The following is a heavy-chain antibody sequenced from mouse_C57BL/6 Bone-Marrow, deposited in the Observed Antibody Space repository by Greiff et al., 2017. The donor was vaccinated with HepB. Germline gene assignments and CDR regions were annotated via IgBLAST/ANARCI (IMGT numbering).Heavy chain of an antibody. V-gene: IGHV14-2*01. Sequence: VQLQQSGAELVKPGASVKLSCTASGFNIKDYYMHWVKQRTEQGLEWIGRIDPEDGEPKYAPKFQGKATITADTSANTAYLQLSSLTSEDTAVYYCARDYYGSSSGFAYWGQGTLVTVSA. J-gene: IGHJ3*01. CDR2: IDPEDGEP. CDR3: ARDYYGSSSGFAY. CDR1: GFNIKDYY. D-gene: IGHD1-1*01.